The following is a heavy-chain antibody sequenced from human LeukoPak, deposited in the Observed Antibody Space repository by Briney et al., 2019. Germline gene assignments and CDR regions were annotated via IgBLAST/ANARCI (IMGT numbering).Heavy chain of an antibody. J-gene: IGHJ6*02. CDR1: GYTFTSYG. CDR2: SSAYNGNT. CDR3: ARDKGVSGSGSYYDYYYYYYGMDV. V-gene: IGHV1-18*01. Sequence: ASVKVSCKASGYTFTSYGISWVRQAPGQGLEWMGWSSAYNGNTNYAQKLQGRVTMTTDTSTSTAYMELRSLRSDDTAVYYCARDKGVSGSGSYYDYYYYYYGMDVWGQGTTVTVSS. D-gene: IGHD3-10*01.